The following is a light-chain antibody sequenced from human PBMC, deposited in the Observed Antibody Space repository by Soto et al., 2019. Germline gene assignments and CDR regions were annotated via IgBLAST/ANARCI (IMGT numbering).Light chain of an antibody. V-gene: IGKV1-39*01. CDR3: QQSFSTLIT. CDR1: RSISTD. CDR2: GAS. J-gene: IGKJ5*01. Sequence: DIQMAQSPSSLSPCVRDSVTRSFRASRSISTDLHWYQQKPGKAPNLLIYGASNLQSGVPSRFSGSGSGTDFTLTITSLQPEDFATYYCQQSFSTLITFGQGTRLEIK.